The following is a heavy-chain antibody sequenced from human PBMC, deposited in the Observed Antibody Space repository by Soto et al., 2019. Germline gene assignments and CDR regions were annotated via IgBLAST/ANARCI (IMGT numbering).Heavy chain of an antibody. CDR1: GGSISSGGYS. Sequence: QLQLQESGSGLVKPSQTLSLTCAVSGGSISSGGYSWSWIRQPPGKGLEWIGYIYHSGSTYYNPSLESRATISVDRSKNQFSLKLGSVTAADTAVYYCARGSGYCRGGSCSRWFDPWGQGTLVTVSS. D-gene: IGHD2-15*01. V-gene: IGHV4-30-2*01. CDR3: ARGSGYCRGGSCSRWFDP. J-gene: IGHJ5*02. CDR2: IYHSGST.